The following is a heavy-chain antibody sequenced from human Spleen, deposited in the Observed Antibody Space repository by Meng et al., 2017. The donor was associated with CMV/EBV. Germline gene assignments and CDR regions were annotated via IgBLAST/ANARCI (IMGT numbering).Heavy chain of an antibody. V-gene: IGHV3-15*01. Sequence: GGSLRLSCAASGFTFSNAWMSWVRQAPGKGLEWVGRIKSKNDGGTTDYAAPVKDRFTISRDDSKNTLYLQMNSLRAEDTAIYYCAMARGCDLWGQGTLVTVSS. CDR3: AMARGCDL. CDR1: GFTFSNAW. J-gene: IGHJ5*02. CDR2: IKSKNDGGTT. D-gene: IGHD5-24*01.